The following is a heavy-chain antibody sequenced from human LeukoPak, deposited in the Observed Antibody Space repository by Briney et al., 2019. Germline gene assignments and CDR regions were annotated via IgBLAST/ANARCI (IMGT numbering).Heavy chain of an antibody. CDR3: ARHGGPWLPFDY. J-gene: IGHJ4*01. Sequence: GAPLQISCKGSGSSFTTYWIGWVRQMPGKGLEWMGIIYPGDSDTRYSPSFQSQVTISADKSISTAYLQWSSLKASDTAMYYCARHGGPWLPFDYWGQGTLVTVSS. D-gene: IGHD5-24*01. CDR2: IYPGDSDT. V-gene: IGHV5-51*01. CDR1: GSSFTTYW.